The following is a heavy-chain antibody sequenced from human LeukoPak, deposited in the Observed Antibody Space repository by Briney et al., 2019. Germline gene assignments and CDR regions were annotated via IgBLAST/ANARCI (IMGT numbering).Heavy chain of an antibody. CDR1: GYTFTSYD. V-gene: IGHV1-8*01. CDR3: ARNIMVRGVKGLYC. D-gene: IGHD3-10*01. J-gene: IGHJ4*02. Sequence: PRASVKVSCKASGYTFTSYDINWVRQATGQGLEWMGWMNPNSGNTGYAQKFQGRVTMTRNTSISTAYMELSSLRSEDTAVYYCARNIMVRGVKGLYCWGQGTLVTVSS. CDR2: MNPNSGNT.